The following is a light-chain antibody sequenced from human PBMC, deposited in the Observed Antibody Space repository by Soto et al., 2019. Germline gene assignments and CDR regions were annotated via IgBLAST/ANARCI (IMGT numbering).Light chain of an antibody. CDR1: QSIGTY. J-gene: IGKJ4*01. CDR3: QQYYIYPPT. CDR2: AAS. V-gene: IGKV1-8*01. Sequence: AIRMTQSPSSFSASTGDRVTITCRASQSIGTYLAWYQQIPGRAPKLLIFAASTLQRGVPSRFSGSGSGTDFTLTISCLQSEDFATNYCQQYYIYPPTFGGGTKVDIK.